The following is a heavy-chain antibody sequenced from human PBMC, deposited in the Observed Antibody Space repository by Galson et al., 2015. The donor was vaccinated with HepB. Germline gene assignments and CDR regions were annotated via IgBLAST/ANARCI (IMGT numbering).Heavy chain of an antibody. CDR3: ARGAPAVAGSVFSPEGIFDI. CDR2: ISHDGRNK. CDR1: GFTFNIYA. D-gene: IGHD6-19*01. Sequence: SLRLSCAASGFTFNIYAMHWVRQAPGKGLEWVGVISHDGRNKYYGDFVKGRFAITRDNSKNTLYLQMNSLRPDDTAVYYCARGAPAVAGSVFSPEGIFDIWGQGTMAIVSS. V-gene: IGHV3-30*09. J-gene: IGHJ3*02.